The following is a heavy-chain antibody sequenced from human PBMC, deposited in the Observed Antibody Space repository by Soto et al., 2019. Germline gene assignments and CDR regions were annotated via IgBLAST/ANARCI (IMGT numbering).Heavy chain of an antibody. V-gene: IGHV1-18*01. D-gene: IGHD2-15*01. Sequence: QVQLVQSGAEVKKPGASVKVSCKASGYTFTSYGISWVRQAPGQGLEWMGWISAYNGNTNYAQKLQGRDTMTTDTSTNTAYMELRSLRSDDTAVYYCARSIIGYCSGGSCYAYFDIWGQGTMVTVSS. CDR1: GYTFTSYG. CDR2: ISAYNGNT. CDR3: ARSIIGYCSGGSCYAYFDI. J-gene: IGHJ3*02.